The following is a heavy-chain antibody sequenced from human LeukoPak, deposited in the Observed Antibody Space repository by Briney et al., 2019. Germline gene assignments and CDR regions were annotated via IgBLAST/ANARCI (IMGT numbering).Heavy chain of an antibody. CDR1: GGSVSSGSYY. D-gene: IGHD3-22*01. CDR3: ARVRLGESSGCSLDY. J-gene: IGHJ4*02. V-gene: IGHV4-61*01. CDR2: IYYSGST. Sequence: SETLSLTCTVSGGSVSSGSYYWSWIRQPPGKGLEWIGYIYYSGSTNYNPSLKSRVTISIDKSKNQFSLKVTSVTAADTAVYYCARVRLGESSGCSLDYWGQGTLVTVSS.